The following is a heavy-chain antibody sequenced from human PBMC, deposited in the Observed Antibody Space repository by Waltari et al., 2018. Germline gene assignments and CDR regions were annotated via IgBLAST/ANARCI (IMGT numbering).Heavy chain of an antibody. D-gene: IGHD3-10*01. CDR1: GDSISSSHYY. J-gene: IGHJ4*02. CDR2: IYYSGNT. V-gene: IGHV4-39*07. CDR3: ARRVQGGSGSYHY. Sequence: QLQESGPGLMKTSETLSLTCTVSGDSISSSHYYWGWIRQPPGKGLEWIGSIYYSGNTYYNPSLKSRATVAVDTSKNQFSLKLSSVTAADTAVYYCARRVQGGSGSYHYWGQGTLVTVSS.